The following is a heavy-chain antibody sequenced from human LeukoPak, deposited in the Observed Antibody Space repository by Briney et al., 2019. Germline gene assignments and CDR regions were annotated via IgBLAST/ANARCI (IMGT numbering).Heavy chain of an antibody. V-gene: IGHV1-2*02. D-gene: IGHD6-19*01. CDR2: ISPNSGGT. CDR3: ARDRGIAVAAGTSEY. Sequence: ASVKVSCKASGYTFTCYYMHWVRQAPGQGLEWMGWISPNSGGTKYAQKFQGRVTMTRDKSINTAYMELSRLRSDDTAVYYCARDRGIAVAAGTSEYWGQGTLVTVSS. J-gene: IGHJ4*02. CDR1: GYTFTCYY.